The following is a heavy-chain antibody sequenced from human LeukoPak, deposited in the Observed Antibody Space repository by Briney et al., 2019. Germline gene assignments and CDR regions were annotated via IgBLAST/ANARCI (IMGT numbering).Heavy chain of an antibody. J-gene: IGHJ4*02. CDR1: GYTFTNYD. D-gene: IGHD2-8*01. CDR2: ISAYNGNT. V-gene: IGHV1-18*01. CDR3: ARDPCANGVCYFDF. Sequence: ASVKVSCKASGYTFTNYDISWVRQAPGQGLEWMGWISAYNGNTNYAQKLQGRVTMTTDTYTSTAYMELRSLRSDDTAVYYCARDPCANGVCYFDFWGQGTLVTVSS.